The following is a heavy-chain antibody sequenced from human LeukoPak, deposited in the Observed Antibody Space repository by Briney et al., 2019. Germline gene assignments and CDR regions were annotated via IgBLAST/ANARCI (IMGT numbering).Heavy chain of an antibody. Sequence: GGSLRLSCAASGFTFSSYAMHWVRQAPGKGLEWVAVISYDGSNKYYADSVKGRFTISRDNSKNTLYLQMNSLGAEDTAVYYCARFPEQVAAAGNGYFQYWGQGTLVTVSS. V-gene: IGHV3-30-3*01. CDR3: ARFPEQVAAAGNGYFQY. CDR2: ISYDGSNK. CDR1: GFTFSSYA. D-gene: IGHD6-13*01. J-gene: IGHJ1*01.